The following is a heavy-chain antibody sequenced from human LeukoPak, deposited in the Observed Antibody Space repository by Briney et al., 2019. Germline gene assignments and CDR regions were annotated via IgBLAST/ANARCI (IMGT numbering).Heavy chain of an antibody. J-gene: IGHJ4*02. V-gene: IGHV4-39*01. Sequence: SETLSLTCTVSGGSISSSSYYWGLIRQPPGKWLEWVGSISYSGTTYYNPSLKSRVTISVDTSKNQFSLKLSSVTAADTAVYHCAPAYIWGSFRTFKNWGQGTLVTVSS. CDR1: GGSISSSSYY. D-gene: IGHD3-16*02. CDR2: ISYSGTT. CDR3: APAYIWGSFRTFKN.